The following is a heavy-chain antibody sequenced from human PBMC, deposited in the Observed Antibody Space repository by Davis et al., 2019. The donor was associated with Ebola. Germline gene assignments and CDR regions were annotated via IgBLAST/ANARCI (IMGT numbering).Heavy chain of an antibody. Sequence: GESLKISCAASGFIFSSHVMHWARPATPKGLVLESAIGAAGDTYYPVSVQGRFTITRENAKNSLYLQMNSLRAEDTAVYYCARAGFGSTGIDCWGQGILVTVSS. CDR2: IGAAGDT. V-gene: IGHV3-13*01. CDR3: ARAGFGSTGIDC. J-gene: IGHJ4*02. D-gene: IGHD6-13*01. CDR1: GFIFSSHV.